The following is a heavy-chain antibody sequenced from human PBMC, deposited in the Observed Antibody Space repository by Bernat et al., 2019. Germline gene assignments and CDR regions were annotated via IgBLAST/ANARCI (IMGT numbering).Heavy chain of an antibody. J-gene: IGHJ4*02. V-gene: IGHV3-11*06. Sequence: QVQLAESGGGLVKPGGSLRLSCTAPGFTFSDYYMTWIRQAPGKGLEWVSYMSGSNIYTNSADSVKGRFTIARDNAKSSLDLQMDSLRAEDTAVYYCARAAAAGFFDYWGQGTLVTVSS. CDR3: ARAAAAGFFDY. CDR2: MSGSNIYT. CDR1: GFTFSDYY. D-gene: IGHD6-13*01.